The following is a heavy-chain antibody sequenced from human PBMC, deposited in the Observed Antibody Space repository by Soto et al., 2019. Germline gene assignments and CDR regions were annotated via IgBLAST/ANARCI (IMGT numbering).Heavy chain of an antibody. J-gene: IGHJ5*02. CDR3: ARDYYYDSRSSSVNWFDP. V-gene: IGHV3-74*01. Sequence: GGSLRLACVASEFTFSKYWMHWFRQAPWKWLVWASRINMDGTKTAYADSVKGRFTVSRDNANNTLYLQMNSLGVEDTAVYYCARDYYYDSRSSSVNWFDPWGQGTLVTVSS. CDR2: INMDGTKT. D-gene: IGHD3-22*01. CDR1: EFTFSKYW.